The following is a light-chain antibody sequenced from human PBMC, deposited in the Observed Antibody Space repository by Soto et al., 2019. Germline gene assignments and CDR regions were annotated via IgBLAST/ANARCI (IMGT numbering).Light chain of an antibody. CDR3: NSHTIRSALV. CDR2: EAS. CDR1: SSDVGRYNY. J-gene: IGLJ3*02. V-gene: IGLV2-14*01. Sequence: QSALTQPASVSGSPGQSITISCTGTSSDVGRYNYVSWYQQHPGKAPKLMIYEASNRPSGVSNRFSGSKSGNTASLTISGLQAEDEADDYCNSHTIRSALVFGGGTKVTVL.